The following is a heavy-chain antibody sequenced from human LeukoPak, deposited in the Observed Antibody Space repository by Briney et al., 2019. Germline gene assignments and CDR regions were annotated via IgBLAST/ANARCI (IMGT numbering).Heavy chain of an antibody. CDR1: GGSFSGYY. CDR2: INHSGST. V-gene: IGHV4-34*01. CDR3: ARSTTVTFRFDP. D-gene: IGHD4-17*01. Sequence: SETLSLTCAVYGGSFSGYYWSWIRQPPGKGLEWIGEINHSGSTNYNPSLKNRVTISVDTSKNQFSLKLSSVTAADTAVYYCARSTTVTFRFDPWGQGTLVTVSS. J-gene: IGHJ5*02.